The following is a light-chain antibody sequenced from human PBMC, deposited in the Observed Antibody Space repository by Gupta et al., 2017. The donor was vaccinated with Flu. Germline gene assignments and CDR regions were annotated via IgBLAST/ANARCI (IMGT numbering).Light chain of an antibody. CDR1: QSGLYTSIKKNY. CDR2: WAS. V-gene: IGKV4-1*01. Sequence: DIVMTQSPDSLAVSLGERATINCKSSQSGLYTSIKKNYLAWYQQKVGQPPKLLISWASTRESGVPDRFSGSGSGTDFTLTISSLQAEDVAVYYCQQYYTTPPTFGQGTKLEIK. CDR3: QQYYTTPPT. J-gene: IGKJ2*01.